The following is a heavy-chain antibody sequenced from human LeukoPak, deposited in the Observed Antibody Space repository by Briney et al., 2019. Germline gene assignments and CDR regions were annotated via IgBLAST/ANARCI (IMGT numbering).Heavy chain of an antibody. J-gene: IGHJ4*02. CDR3: AKILASGSGSY. CDR1: GFNFSSYA. Sequence: GGALRLSCTASGFNFSSYAMTWVRQAPGKGLDWVSTIRAGGGDTFYSDSVKGRFSISRDNSKNTLILQMDSLRADDTAIYYCAKILASGSGSYWGQGTLVLVSS. V-gene: IGHV3-23*01. D-gene: IGHD3-10*01. CDR2: IRAGGGDT.